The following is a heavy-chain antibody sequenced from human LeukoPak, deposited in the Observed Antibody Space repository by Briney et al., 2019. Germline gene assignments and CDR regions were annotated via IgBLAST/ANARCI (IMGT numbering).Heavy chain of an antibody. D-gene: IGHD1-26*01. V-gene: IGHV4-61*01. CDR3: AGGLSGSYWYYFDY. CDR1: GGSVSSGSYF. J-gene: IGHJ4*02. Sequence: SETLSLTSTVSGGSVSSGSYFWTWIRQPPGKGLEWIGYIHYSGSTNYNPSLRGRVTISVDTSRKQFSLTLNSVTAADTAVYFCAGGLSGSYWYYFDYWGQGTLVTVSS. CDR2: IHYSGST.